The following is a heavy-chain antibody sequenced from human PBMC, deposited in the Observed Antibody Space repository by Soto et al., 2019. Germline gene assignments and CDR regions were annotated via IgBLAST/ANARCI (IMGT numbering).Heavy chain of an antibody. J-gene: IGHJ4*02. V-gene: IGHV4-30-2*01. CDR3: ARVPAP. Sequence: QLQLHESGSGLVKPSQTLSLTCAVSGGSISSGGYSWGWIRQPPGKGLEWIGYIYHSGSTYYNPSLKSRVTISVDRSKNQFSLKLSSVTAADTAVYYCARVPAPWGQGTLVTVSS. CDR1: GGSISSGGYS. CDR2: IYHSGST.